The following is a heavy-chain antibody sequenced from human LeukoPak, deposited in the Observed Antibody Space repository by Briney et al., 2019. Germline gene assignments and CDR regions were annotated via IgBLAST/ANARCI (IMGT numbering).Heavy chain of an antibody. CDR2: ISSSSSTI. Sequence: GGSLRLSCAASGFTFSSYSMNWVRQAPGKGLEWVSYISSSSSTIYYADSVKGRFTISGDNAKNSLYLQMNSLRAEDTAVYYCARGGRVAARSFDYWGQGTLVTVSS. D-gene: IGHD6-6*01. J-gene: IGHJ4*02. CDR1: GFTFSSYS. CDR3: ARGGRVAARSFDY. V-gene: IGHV3-48*04.